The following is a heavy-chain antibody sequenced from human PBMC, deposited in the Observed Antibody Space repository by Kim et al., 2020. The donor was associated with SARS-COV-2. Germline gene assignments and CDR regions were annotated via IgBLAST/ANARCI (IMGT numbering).Heavy chain of an antibody. J-gene: IGHJ6*02. Sequence: ASVKVSCKASGYTFTSYAMHWVRQAPGQRLEWMGWINAGNGNTKYSQKFQGRVTITRDTSASTAYMELSSLRSEDTAVYYCAREGPYGSGSYHYYYYYGMDVWGQGTTVTVSS. CDR1: GYTFTSYA. D-gene: IGHD3-10*01. V-gene: IGHV1-3*01. CDR2: INAGNGNT. CDR3: AREGPYGSGSYHYYYYYGMDV.